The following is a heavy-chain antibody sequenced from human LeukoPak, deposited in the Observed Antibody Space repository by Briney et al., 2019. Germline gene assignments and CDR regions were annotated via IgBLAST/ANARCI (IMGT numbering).Heavy chain of an antibody. Sequence: GGSLRLSCAASGFTFSSYEMNWVRQAPGKGLEWVSYISSSGNTIYYADSVKGRFTVSRDNAKNSLYLQMNSLRAEDTAVYYCARGGGYYGSGSLHYYYYGMDVWGQGTTVTVSS. CDR3: ARGGGYYGSGSLHYYYYGMDV. CDR2: ISSSGNTI. V-gene: IGHV3-48*03. CDR1: GFTFSSYE. J-gene: IGHJ6*02. D-gene: IGHD3-10*01.